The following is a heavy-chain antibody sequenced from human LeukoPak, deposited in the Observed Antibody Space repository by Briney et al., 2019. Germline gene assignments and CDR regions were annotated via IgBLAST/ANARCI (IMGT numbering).Heavy chain of an antibody. J-gene: IGHJ3*02. V-gene: IGHV3-23*01. CDR3: AKDGGYYYGSHAFDI. Sequence: PGGSLRLSCAASGFTFSSYWMSWVRQAPGKGLEWVSAISGSGGSTYYADSVKGRFTISRDNSKNTLYLQMNSLRAEDTAVYYCAKDGGYYYGSHAFDIWGQGTMVTVSS. CDR2: ISGSGGST. CDR1: GFTFSSYW. D-gene: IGHD3-10*01.